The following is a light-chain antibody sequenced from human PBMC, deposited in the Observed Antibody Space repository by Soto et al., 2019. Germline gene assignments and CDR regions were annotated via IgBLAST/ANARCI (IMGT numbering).Light chain of an antibody. Sequence: EIVLTQSPATLSLSPGERATLSCRASQSVSSYLAWYQQKPGQAPRLLIYDASNRATGIPARFSGSGSGTDFTLTISSLEPEDFAVYFCHQYYTWVRETFGQGTKLEIK. CDR2: DAS. J-gene: IGKJ2*01. CDR1: QSVSSY. CDR3: HQYYTWVRET. V-gene: IGKV3-11*01.